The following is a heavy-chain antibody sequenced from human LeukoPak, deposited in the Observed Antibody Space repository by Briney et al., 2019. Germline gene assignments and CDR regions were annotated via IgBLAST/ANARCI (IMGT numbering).Heavy chain of an antibody. J-gene: IGHJ3*02. Sequence: SQTLSLTCTVSGGPISSGSYYWSWIRQPAGKGLEWIGRIYSSGSTNYNPSLKSRVTISLDTSKNQFSLKLSSVTAADTAVYYCARGPYSYDSSGAFDIWGQGTMVTVSS. D-gene: IGHD3-22*01. CDR2: IYSSGST. V-gene: IGHV4-61*02. CDR1: GGPISSGSYY. CDR3: ARGPYSYDSSGAFDI.